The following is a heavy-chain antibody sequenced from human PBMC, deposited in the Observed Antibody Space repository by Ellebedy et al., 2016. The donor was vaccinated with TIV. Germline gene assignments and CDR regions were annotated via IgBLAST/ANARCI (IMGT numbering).Heavy chain of an antibody. D-gene: IGHD5-18*01. CDR2: ISRDGGAT. Sequence: GESLKISCAASGFPFSSYSMNWVRQAPGKGLEWLSYISRDGGATYYADSVKGRFTISRDNSKNTLYLQMNSLRAEDTAVYYCARALMPGYSYGKIDYWGQGTQVTVSS. CDR3: ARALMPGYSYGKIDY. J-gene: IGHJ4*02. V-gene: IGHV3-48*01. CDR1: GFPFSSYS.